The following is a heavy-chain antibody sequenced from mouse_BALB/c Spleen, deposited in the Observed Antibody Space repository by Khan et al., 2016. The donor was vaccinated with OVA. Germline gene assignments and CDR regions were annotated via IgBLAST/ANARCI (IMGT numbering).Heavy chain of an antibody. CDR1: GYSITSGY. J-gene: IGHJ3*01. Sequence: MQLEESGPSLVKPSQTLSLTCSVTGYSITSGYWNWIRKFPGNKLEYMGYMIYSGNTYYNPSLNSRISITRQTSNNQYYLQLNSVTTEDTAAYYCAGSTYCHAFAYWGQGTLVTVSA. CDR3: AGSTYCHAFAY. CDR2: MIYSGNT. V-gene: IGHV3-8*02. D-gene: IGHD6-1*01.